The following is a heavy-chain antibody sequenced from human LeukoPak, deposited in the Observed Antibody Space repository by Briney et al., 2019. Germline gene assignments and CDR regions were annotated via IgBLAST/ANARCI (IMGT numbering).Heavy chain of an antibody. V-gene: IGHV3-7*01. Sequence: PGGSLRLSCAASGFTFSSYWMSWVRQAPGKGLEWVANIKQDGSEKYYVDSVKGRFTISRDNAKNSLYLQMNSLRAEDTAVYYCARDYYDSSGYYLPSYYYYYMDVWGKGTTVTVSS. CDR1: GFTFSSYW. D-gene: IGHD3-22*01. CDR3: ARDYYDSSGYYLPSYYYYYMDV. J-gene: IGHJ6*03. CDR2: IKQDGSEK.